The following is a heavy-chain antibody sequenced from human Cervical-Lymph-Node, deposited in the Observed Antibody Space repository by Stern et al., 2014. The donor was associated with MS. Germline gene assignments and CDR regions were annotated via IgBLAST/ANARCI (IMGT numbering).Heavy chain of an antibody. V-gene: IGHV2-70*01. D-gene: IGHD3-10*01. Sequence: ESGPALVKPTQTLTLTCTFSGFSLSTSGMCVSWIRQPPGKALEXLALIDWDDDKYYSTSLKTRLTISKDTSKNQVVLTMTNMDPVDTATYYCARTRRVRGAHWFDPWGQGTLVTVSS. CDR2: IDWDDDK. CDR3: ARTRRVRGAHWFDP. J-gene: IGHJ5*02. CDR1: GFSLSTSGMC.